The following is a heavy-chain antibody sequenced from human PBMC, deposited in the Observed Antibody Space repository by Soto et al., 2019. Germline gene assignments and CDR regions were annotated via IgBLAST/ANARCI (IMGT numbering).Heavy chain of an antibody. V-gene: IGHV1-24*01. Sequence: GASVKVSCKVSGYTLTELSMHWVRQAPGKGLEWMGGFDPEDGETIYAQKFQGRVTMTEDTSTDTAYMELSSLRSEDTAVYYCATDRRYYYDSSGYPPLDHWGQGTLVTVSS. D-gene: IGHD3-22*01. J-gene: IGHJ4*02. CDR2: FDPEDGET. CDR1: GYTLTELS. CDR3: ATDRRYYYDSSGYPPLDH.